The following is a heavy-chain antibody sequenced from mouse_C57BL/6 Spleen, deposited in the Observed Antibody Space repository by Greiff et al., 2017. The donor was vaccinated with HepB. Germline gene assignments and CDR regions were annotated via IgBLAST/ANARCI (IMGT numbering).Heavy chain of an antibody. CDR2: INPNNGGT. CDR3: ARSYPGDYFDY. D-gene: IGHD4-1*01. Sequence: EVQLQQSGPELVKPGASVKISCKASGYTFTDYYMNWVKQSHGKSLEWIGDINPNNGGTSYNQKFKGKATLTVDKSSSTAYMELRSLTSEDSAVYYCARSYPGDYFDYWGQGTTLTVSS. CDR1: GYTFTDYY. V-gene: IGHV1-26*01. J-gene: IGHJ2*01.